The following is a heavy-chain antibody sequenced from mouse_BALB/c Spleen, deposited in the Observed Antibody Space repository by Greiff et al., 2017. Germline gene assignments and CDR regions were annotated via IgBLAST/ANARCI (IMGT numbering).Heavy chain of an antibody. CDR3: ARDYYGSSYGWFAY. J-gene: IGHJ3*01. Sequence: EVKLMESGPSLVKPSQTLSLTCSVTGDSITSGYWNWIRKFPGNKLEYMGYISYSGSTYYNPSLKSRISITRDTSKNQYYLQLNSVTTEDTATYYCARDYYGSSYGWFAYWGQGTLVTVSA. V-gene: IGHV3-8*02. CDR1: GDSITSGY. CDR2: ISYSGST. D-gene: IGHD1-1*01.